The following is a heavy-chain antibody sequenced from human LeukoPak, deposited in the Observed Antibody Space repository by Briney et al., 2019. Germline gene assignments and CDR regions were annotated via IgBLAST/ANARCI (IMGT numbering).Heavy chain of an antibody. J-gene: IGHJ4*02. Sequence: PGGSLRLSCAASGFTFNSYAMSWVRQAPGKGLEWVSAISGSGGSTYYADSVKGRFTISRDNSKNTLYLQMNSLRAEDTAVYYCAKGGGEVAGLYYFDYWGQGTLVTVSS. D-gene: IGHD6-19*01. V-gene: IGHV3-23*01. CDR3: AKGGGEVAGLYYFDY. CDR2: ISGSGGST. CDR1: GFTFNSYA.